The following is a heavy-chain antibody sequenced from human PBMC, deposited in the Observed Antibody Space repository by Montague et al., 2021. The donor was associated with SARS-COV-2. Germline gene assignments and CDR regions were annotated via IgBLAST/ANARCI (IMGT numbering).Heavy chain of an antibody. D-gene: IGHD5-24*01. V-gene: IGHV4-4*02. J-gene: IGHJ4*02. Sequence: SETLSLTCAVSGGSITTNNWWNWVRQSPRKGLEWIGGIYHSGSTNYNPSLKSRVTISVDRSTNQFSLSLTSVAAAATAVYYCAREGSRDGYNEGFDYWGQGTLVTVSS. CDR3: AREGSRDGYNEGFDY. CDR2: IYHSGST. CDR1: GGSITTNNW.